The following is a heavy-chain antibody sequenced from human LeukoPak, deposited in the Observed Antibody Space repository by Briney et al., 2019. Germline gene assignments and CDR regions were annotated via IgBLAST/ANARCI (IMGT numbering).Heavy chain of an antibody. CDR2: FSGSRDISGDTT. D-gene: IGHD6-19*01. CDR3: ARSEEQGVVAGRRLGH. J-gene: IGHJ5*02. Sequence: GGSLRLSCAASGFTFSAYAMSWVRQAPGKGLEWVSSFSGSRDISGDTTHYADSVKGRFTVSRDNSKNMLYLQMNSLRAEDTAIYYCARSEEQGVVAGRRLGHWGQGTLVTVSS. V-gene: IGHV3-23*01. CDR1: GFTFSAYA.